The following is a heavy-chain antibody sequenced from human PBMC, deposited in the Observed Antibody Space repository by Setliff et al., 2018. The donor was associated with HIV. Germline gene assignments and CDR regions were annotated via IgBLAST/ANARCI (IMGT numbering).Heavy chain of an antibody. CDR2: VNPNSGDA. CDR3: ARNFGLSPSGKYYYYYGMDI. V-gene: IGHV1-2*02. D-gene: IGHD3-10*01. Sequence: ASVKVSCKASGYTFIGHYLHWVRQAPGQGLEWLGWVNPNSGDAIYAQNFQGRVTMTRDTSINAAYMGLRGLRSDDTAVYYCARNFGLSPSGKYYYYYGMDIWGQGTTVTVSS. CDR1: GYTFIGHY. J-gene: IGHJ6*02.